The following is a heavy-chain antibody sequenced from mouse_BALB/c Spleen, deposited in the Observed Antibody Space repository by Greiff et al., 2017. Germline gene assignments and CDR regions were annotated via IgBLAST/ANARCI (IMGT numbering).Heavy chain of an antibody. Sequence: EVHLVESGGGLVQPGGSRKLSCAASGFTFSSFGMHWVRQAPEKGLEWVAYISSGSSTIYYADTVKGRFTISRDNPKNTLFLQMTSLTSEDTAMYYCARSTMITTGAWFAYWGQGTLVTVSA. J-gene: IGHJ3*01. D-gene: IGHD2-4*01. CDR2: ISSGSSTI. CDR3: ARSTMITTGAWFAY. CDR1: GFTFSSFG. V-gene: IGHV5-17*02.